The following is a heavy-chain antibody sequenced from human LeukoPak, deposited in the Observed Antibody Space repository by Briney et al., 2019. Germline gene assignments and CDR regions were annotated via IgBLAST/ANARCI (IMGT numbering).Heavy chain of an antibody. V-gene: IGHV4-39*01. CDR2: IYYSGST. J-gene: IGHJ3*02. CDR3: ARRVGYSYGNDAFDI. CDR1: VGSISSSSYY. Sequence: PSETLSLTCTVSVGSISSSSYYWGWIRQPPGEGLEWIGSIYYSGSTYYNPSLKSRVTISVDTSKNQFSLKLISVTAADTAVYYCARRVGYSYGNDAFDIWGQGTMVTVSS. D-gene: IGHD5-18*01.